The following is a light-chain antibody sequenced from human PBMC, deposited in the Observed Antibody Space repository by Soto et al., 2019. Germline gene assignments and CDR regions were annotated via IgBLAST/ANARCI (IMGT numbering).Light chain of an antibody. CDR2: GAS. V-gene: IGKV3-20*01. J-gene: IGKJ1*01. CDR1: QSVSASY. Sequence: EIVLTQSPGTRSLSPGERATLSCRASQSVSASYLAWYQQKPGQAPRLLIYGASSRATGIPDRFSGSGSGTDFTLTISRLEPEDFAVYYCHQYGSSSWTFGQGTKVEIK. CDR3: HQYGSSSWT.